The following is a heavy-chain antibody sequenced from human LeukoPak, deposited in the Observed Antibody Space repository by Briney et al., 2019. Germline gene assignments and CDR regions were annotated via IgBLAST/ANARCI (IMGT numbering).Heavy chain of an antibody. D-gene: IGHD3-10*01. V-gene: IGHV4-61*02. J-gene: IGHJ2*01. Sequence: SETLSLTCTVSGGSISSGSYYWRWIRQPAGTGLEWLGRIYTSGSTNYNPSLKSRVTISVDTSKNQFSLKLSSVTAADTAVYYCASLYYGSGSYYNNYWYFDLWGRGTLVTVSS. CDR1: GGSISSGSYY. CDR3: ASLYYGSGSYYNNYWYFDL. CDR2: IYTSGST.